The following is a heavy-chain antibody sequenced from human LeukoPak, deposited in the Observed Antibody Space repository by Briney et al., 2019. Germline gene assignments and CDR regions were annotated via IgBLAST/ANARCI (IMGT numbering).Heavy chain of an antibody. CDR3: ARRRYIAAAGTFYKQSNWFDP. Sequence: PGGSLRLSCAASGFTFSSYWMSWVRQAPGKGLEWVANIKQDGSEKYYVDSVKGRFTISRDNAKNSLYLQMNSLRAEDTAVYYCARRRYIAAAGTFYKQSNWFDPWGQGTLVTVSS. V-gene: IGHV3-7*03. J-gene: IGHJ5*02. D-gene: IGHD6-13*01. CDR2: IKQDGSEK. CDR1: GFTFSSYW.